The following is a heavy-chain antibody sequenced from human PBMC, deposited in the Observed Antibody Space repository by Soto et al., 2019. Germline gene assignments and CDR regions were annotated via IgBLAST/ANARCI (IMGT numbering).Heavy chain of an antibody. D-gene: IGHD3-3*01. V-gene: IGHV3-30*18. CDR2: ISYDGSSK. CDR1: GFTFSTYG. CDR3: AKEYDFWSGPAI. J-gene: IGHJ3*02. Sequence: QVQLVESGGGVVQPGRSLRLSCVASGFTFSTYGMQWVRQTPGKGLGWVAVISYDGSSKYYADSVKGRFTISRDDSKNTLYLQMNSLKPEDTAVYYCAKEYDFWSGPAIWGQGTMVTVSS.